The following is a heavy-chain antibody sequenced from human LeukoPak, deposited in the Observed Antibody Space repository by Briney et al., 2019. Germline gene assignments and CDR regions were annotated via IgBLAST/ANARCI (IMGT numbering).Heavy chain of an antibody. D-gene: IGHD1-26*01. CDR3: AREGGAPGGHFFHGMDV. Sequence: ASVKVSCKASGYTFTSYAMNWVRQAPGQGLEWMGWINTNTGNPTYAQGFTGRFVFSLDTSVSTAYLQISSLKAEDTAAYYCAREGGAPGGHFFHGMDVLGQGTTVTVSS. V-gene: IGHV7-4-1*02. J-gene: IGHJ6*02. CDR1: GYTFTSYA. CDR2: INTNTGNP.